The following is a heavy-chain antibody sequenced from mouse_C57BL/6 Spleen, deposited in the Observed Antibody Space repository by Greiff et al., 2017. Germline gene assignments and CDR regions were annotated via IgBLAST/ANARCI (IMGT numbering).Heavy chain of an antibody. CDR1: GYAFSSYW. J-gene: IGHJ4*01. Sequence: VMLVESGAELVKPGASVKISCKASGYAFSSYWMNWVKQRPGKGLEWIGQIYPGDGDTNYNGKFKGKATLTADKSSSTAYMQLSSLTSEDSAVYFCAPYYYGSTPYYYAMDYWGQGTSVTVSS. CDR3: APYYYGSTPYYYAMDY. CDR2: IYPGDGDT. D-gene: IGHD1-1*01. V-gene: IGHV1-80*01.